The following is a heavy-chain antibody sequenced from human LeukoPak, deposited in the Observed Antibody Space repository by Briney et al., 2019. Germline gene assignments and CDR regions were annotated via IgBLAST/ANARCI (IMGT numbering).Heavy chain of an antibody. Sequence: GGSLRLSCAASGFTFSSYGMHWVRQAPGKGLEWVAVIWYDGSNKYYADSVKGRFTISRDNSKNTLYLQMNSLRAEDTAVYYCAKGYGDYGGALDYWGQGALVTVSS. J-gene: IGHJ4*02. CDR2: IWYDGSNK. CDR3: AKGYGDYGGALDY. D-gene: IGHD4-17*01. CDR1: GFTFSSYG. V-gene: IGHV3-33*06.